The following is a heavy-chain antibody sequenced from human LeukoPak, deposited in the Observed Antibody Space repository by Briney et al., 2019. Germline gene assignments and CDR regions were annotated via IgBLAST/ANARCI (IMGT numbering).Heavy chain of an antibody. CDR3: AKDSSTWGNLAGHFDS. Sequence: SETLSLTCTVSGGSITTSTYFWGWIRQPPGKGLEWIGTIHYSGSTYYDPSLKSRVTMSVDTSKNQFSLKLSSVTAADTAVYYCAKDSSTWGNLAGHFDSWGQGTLVTVSS. J-gene: IGHJ4*02. CDR1: GGSITTSTYF. D-gene: IGHD6-13*01. CDR2: IHYSGST. V-gene: IGHV4-39*07.